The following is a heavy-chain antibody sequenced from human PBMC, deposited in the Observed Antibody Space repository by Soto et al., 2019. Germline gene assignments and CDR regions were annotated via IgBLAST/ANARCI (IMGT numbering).Heavy chain of an antibody. CDR1: GYTFTGYY. D-gene: IGHD4-4*01. CDR2: INPNSGGT. V-gene: IGHV1-2*04. CDR3: ARDGTYSNYVKSLDYYYYYDIDV. Sequence: ASVKVACKASGYTFTGYYMHWVRQAPGQGLEWMGWINPNSGGTNYAQKFQGWVTMTRDTSISTAYMELSRLRSDDTAVYYCARDGTYSNYVKSLDYYYYYDIDVWGKGTTVTVSS. J-gene: IGHJ6*03.